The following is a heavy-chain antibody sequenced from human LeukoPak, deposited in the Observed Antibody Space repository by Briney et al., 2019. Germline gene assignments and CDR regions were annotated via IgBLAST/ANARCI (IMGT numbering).Heavy chain of an antibody. CDR1: GGTFTSYA. D-gene: IGHD2-15*01. Sequence: AASVKVSCKASGGTFTSYAVSWVRQAPGQGLEWMGGIIPIFGTTNYAQTFQDRVTITADDPPRTVYLELSSLRSEDTAVYYCGKVESAYCSGVNCFFTWSDTWGQGTLVTVSS. CDR3: GKVESAYCSGVNCFFTWSDT. J-gene: IGHJ5*02. V-gene: IGHV1-69*01. CDR2: IIPIFGTT.